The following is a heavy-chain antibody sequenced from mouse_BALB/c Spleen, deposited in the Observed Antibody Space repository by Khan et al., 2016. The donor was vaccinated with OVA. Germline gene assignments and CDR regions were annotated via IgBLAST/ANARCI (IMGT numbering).Heavy chain of an antibody. CDR1: GYTFTTYT. CDR2: IIPTNDYT. Sequence: QVQLQQSETELARPGASVKMSCKASGYTFTTYTIHWVKQRPGQGLEWIGYIIPTNDYTNYNQKFKDRATLTADKSSSTAYMQLSSLTSEDSALYYCAREGAYYRSDGWFAYWGKGTLVTVS. J-gene: IGHJ3*01. V-gene: IGHV1-4*01. D-gene: IGHD2-14*01. CDR3: AREGAYYRSDGWFAY.